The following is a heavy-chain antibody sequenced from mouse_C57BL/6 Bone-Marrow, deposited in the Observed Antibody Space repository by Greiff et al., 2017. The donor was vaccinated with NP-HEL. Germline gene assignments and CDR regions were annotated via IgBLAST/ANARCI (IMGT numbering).Heavy chain of an antibody. V-gene: IGHV5-12*01. D-gene: IGHD1-1*01. CDR3: ARHYYYGTRYFDV. CDR2: ISNGGGST. Sequence: DVMLVESGGGLVQPGGSLKLSCAASGFTFSDYYMYWVRQTPEKRLEWVAYISNGGGSTYYPDTVKGRFTISRDNAKNTLYLQMSRLKSEDTAMYYCARHYYYGTRYFDVWGTGTTVTVSS. J-gene: IGHJ1*03. CDR1: GFTFSDYY.